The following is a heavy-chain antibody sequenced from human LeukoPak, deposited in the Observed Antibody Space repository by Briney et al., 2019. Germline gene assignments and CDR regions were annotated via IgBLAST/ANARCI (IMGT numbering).Heavy chain of an antibody. CDR2: ISSSGSTI. CDR1: GFTFSSYE. J-gene: IGHJ4*02. V-gene: IGHV3-48*03. D-gene: IGHD3-9*01. CDR3: ARVRRFHDILTGYSFFDY. Sequence: GGSLRLSCAASGFTFSSYEMNWVRQAPGKGLEWVSYISSSGSTIYYADSVKGRFTISRDNAKNSLYLQMNSLRAEDTAVYYCARVRRFHDILTGYSFFDYWGQGTLVTVSS.